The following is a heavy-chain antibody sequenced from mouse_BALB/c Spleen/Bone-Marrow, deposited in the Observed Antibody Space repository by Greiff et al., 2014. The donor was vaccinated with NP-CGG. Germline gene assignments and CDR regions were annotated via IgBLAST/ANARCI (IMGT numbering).Heavy chain of an antibody. Sequence: VQLKESGGGLVKPGGSLKLSCAASGFAFSSYDMSWVRQTPEKRLEWVAYISSGGGSTYYPDTVKGRFTISRDNAKDTLYLQRSSLKSEDTAMYYCARPLYYYGSSPFYAMDYWGQGTSVTVSS. J-gene: IGHJ4*01. CDR2: ISSGGGST. V-gene: IGHV5-12-1*01. CDR1: GFAFSSYD. CDR3: ARPLYYYGSSPFYAMDY. D-gene: IGHD1-1*01.